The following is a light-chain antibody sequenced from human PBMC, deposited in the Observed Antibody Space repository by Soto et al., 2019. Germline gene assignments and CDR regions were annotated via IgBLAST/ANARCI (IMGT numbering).Light chain of an antibody. Sequence: EIVLTQSPATLSLSPGERATLSCRASQSVNSFLAWYQQKPGRAPRLLIYDTSNRATGIPARFSGSGSGTDFTLTISSLEPEDSAVYYCQSPGSWPPFTFGPGTKVDIK. V-gene: IGKV3-11*01. CDR3: QSPGSWPPFT. CDR2: DTS. CDR1: QSVNSF. J-gene: IGKJ3*01.